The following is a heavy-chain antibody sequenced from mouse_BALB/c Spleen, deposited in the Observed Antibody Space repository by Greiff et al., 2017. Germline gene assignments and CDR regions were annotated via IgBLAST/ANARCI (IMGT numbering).Heavy chain of an antibody. Sequence: EVQLVESGGGLVKPGGSLKLSCAASGFTFSSYTMSWVRQTPEKRLEWVATISSGGSYTYYPDSVKGRFTISRDNAKNTLYLQMSSLKSEDTAMYYCTRDEIRQGLDYWGQGTTLTVSS. D-gene: IGHD2-12*01. CDR3: TRDEIRQGLDY. J-gene: IGHJ2*01. CDR1: GFTFSSYT. CDR2: ISSGGSYT. V-gene: IGHV5-6-4*01.